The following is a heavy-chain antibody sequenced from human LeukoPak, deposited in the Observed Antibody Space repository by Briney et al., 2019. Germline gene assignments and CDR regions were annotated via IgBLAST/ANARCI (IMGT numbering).Heavy chain of an antibody. Sequence: GESLKISCQCSGYSFTSYWIGWVRQMPGKGLEWMGIIYPGDSDTRYSPSFQGQVTISADKSISTAYLQWSSLKASDTAMYYCARHRLPAYYYDSSGSPGDAFDIWGQGTMVTVSS. CDR3: ARHRLPAYYYDSSGSPGDAFDI. D-gene: IGHD3-22*01. J-gene: IGHJ3*02. V-gene: IGHV5-51*01. CDR1: GYSFTSYW. CDR2: IYPGDSDT.